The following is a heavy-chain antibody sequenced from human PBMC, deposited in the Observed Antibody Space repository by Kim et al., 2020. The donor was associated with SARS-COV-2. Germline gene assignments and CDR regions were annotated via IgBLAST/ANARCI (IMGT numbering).Heavy chain of an antibody. V-gene: IGHV1-69*13. CDR3: ARDIYRSLPYEKYSSSWSPNWFDP. D-gene: IGHD6-13*01. Sequence: SVKVSCKASGGTFSSYAISWVRQAPGQGLEWMGGIIPIFGTANYAQKFQGRVTITADESTSTAYMELSSLRSEDTAVYYCARDIYRSLPYEKYSSSWSPNWFDPWGQGTLVTVSS. CDR1: GGTFSSYA. J-gene: IGHJ5*02. CDR2: IIPIFGTA.